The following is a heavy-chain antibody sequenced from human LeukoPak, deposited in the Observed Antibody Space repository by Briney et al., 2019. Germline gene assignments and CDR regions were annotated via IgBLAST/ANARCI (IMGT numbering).Heavy chain of an antibody. V-gene: IGHV3-23*01. D-gene: IGHD4-23*01. J-gene: IGHJ4*02. CDR3: AKPTKMTTVVTAYFDY. CDR2: ISGSGGST. Sequence: GGSLRLSCAASGFTFSSYAMSWVRQAPGKGLEWVSAISGSGGSTYYADSVKGQFTISRDNSKNTLYLQMNSLRAEDTAVYYCAKPTKMTTVVTAYFDYWGQGTLVTVSS. CDR1: GFTFSSYA.